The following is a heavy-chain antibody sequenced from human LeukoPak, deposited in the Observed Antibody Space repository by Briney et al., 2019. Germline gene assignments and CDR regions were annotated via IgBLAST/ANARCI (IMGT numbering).Heavy chain of an antibody. CDR1: GGSISSYY. J-gene: IGHJ3*02. CDR3: ARQPLRYFDWLPFFDAFDI. Sequence: SSETLSLTCTVSGGSISSYYWSWIRQPPGKGLEWIGYIYYSGSTNYNPSLKSRVTISVDTSKNQFSLKLSSVTAADTAVYYCARQPLRYFDWLPFFDAFDIWGQGTMVTVSS. V-gene: IGHV4-59*08. CDR2: IYYSGST. D-gene: IGHD3-9*01.